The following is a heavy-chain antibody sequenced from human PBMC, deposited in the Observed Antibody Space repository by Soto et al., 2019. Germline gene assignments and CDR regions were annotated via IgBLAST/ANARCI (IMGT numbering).Heavy chain of an antibody. Sequence: SETLSLTCAVYGGSFSGYYWSWIRQPPGKGLEWIGEINHSGSTNYNPSLKSRVTISVDTSKNQFSLKLSPVTAADTAVYYCARLAPRYCTNGVCRDYWGQGTLVTVSS. CDR3: ARLAPRYCTNGVCRDY. J-gene: IGHJ4*02. CDR2: INHSGST. V-gene: IGHV4-34*01. CDR1: GGSFSGYY. D-gene: IGHD2-8*01.